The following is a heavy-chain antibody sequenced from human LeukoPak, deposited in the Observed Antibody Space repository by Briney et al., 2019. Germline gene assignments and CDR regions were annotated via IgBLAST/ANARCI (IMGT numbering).Heavy chain of an antibody. CDR3: AKSPGVYGDYFDY. Sequence: GGSLRLSCAASGFTVSSNYMSWVRQAPGKGLEWVSVIYSGGSTYYADSVKGRFTISRDNSKNTLYLQMNSLRAEDTAVYYCAKSPGVYGDYFDYWGQGTLVTVSS. CDR1: GFTVSSNY. V-gene: IGHV3-53*01. D-gene: IGHD4-17*01. J-gene: IGHJ4*02. CDR2: IYSGGST.